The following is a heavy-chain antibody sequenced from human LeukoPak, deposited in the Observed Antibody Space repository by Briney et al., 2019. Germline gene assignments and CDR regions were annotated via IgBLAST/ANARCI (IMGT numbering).Heavy chain of an antibody. D-gene: IGHD3-10*01. Sequence: GGSLRLSCAASGFTFSGYAMHWVRQAPGKGLEWVAVISYDGSNKYYADSVKGRFTISRDNSKNTPYLQMNSLRAEDTAVYYCARVLFSLYGSGSYYNADYWGQGTLVTVSS. CDR1: GFTFSGYA. J-gene: IGHJ4*02. V-gene: IGHV3-30-3*01. CDR3: ARVLFSLYGSGSYYNADY. CDR2: ISYDGSNK.